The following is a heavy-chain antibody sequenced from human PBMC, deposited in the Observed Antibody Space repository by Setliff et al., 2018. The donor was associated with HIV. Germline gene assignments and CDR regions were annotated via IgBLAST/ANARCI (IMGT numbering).Heavy chain of an antibody. CDR1: GGSISSINW. CDR3: ARSFRGYSGSYFDY. Sequence: LSLTCAVSGGSISSINWWTWVRQTPGRGLEWIGEIYHSGSTNYNPSLKSRVTISVDKSQNQFSPKLTSVTAADTAVYYCARSFRGYSGSYFDYWGQGTPVTVSS. J-gene: IGHJ4*02. V-gene: IGHV4-4*02. D-gene: IGHD1-26*01. CDR2: IYHSGST.